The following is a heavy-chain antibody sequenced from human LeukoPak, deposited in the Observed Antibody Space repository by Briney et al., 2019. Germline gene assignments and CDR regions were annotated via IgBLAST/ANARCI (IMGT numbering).Heavy chain of an antibody. D-gene: IGHD3-10*01. J-gene: IGHJ5*02. Sequence: GASVKVSCKASGGTFSSYAIRWVRQAPGQGLEWMGGIIPIFGTANYAQKFQGRVTITADESTSTAYMELSSLRSEDTAVYYCAGMVVRGVIYPSKWFDLWGQGTLVTVSS. CDR1: GGTFSSYA. V-gene: IGHV1-69*13. CDR3: AGMVVRGVIYPSKWFDL. CDR2: IIPIFGTA.